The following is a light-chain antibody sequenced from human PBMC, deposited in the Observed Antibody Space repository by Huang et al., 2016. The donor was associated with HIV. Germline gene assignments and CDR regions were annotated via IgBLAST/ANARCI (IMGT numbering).Light chain of an antibody. CDR2: WAS. J-gene: IGKJ1*01. CDR1: QSVLHSSNNKNY. Sequence: DIVMTQSPDSLAVSLGDGATINCKSSQSVLHSSNNKNYLAWYQQKAGQPPKLLIYWASTRESGVTDRFSGGGSGTDFTLTISSLQAEDVAVYYCQQYYTTPWTFGQGTKVEIK. CDR3: QQYYTTPWT. V-gene: IGKV4-1*01.